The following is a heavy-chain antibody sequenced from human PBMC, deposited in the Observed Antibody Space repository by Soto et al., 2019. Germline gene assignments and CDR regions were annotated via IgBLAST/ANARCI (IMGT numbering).Heavy chain of an antibody. D-gene: IGHD3-22*01. Sequence: SVKVSCKASGFTFTSSAVQWVRQARGQRLEWIGWIVVGSGNTNYAQKFQERVTITRDMSTSTAYMELSSLRSEDTAVYYCAALDSSGYYYEAFDIWGQGTMVTVSS. J-gene: IGHJ3*02. V-gene: IGHV1-58*01. CDR2: IVVGSGNT. CDR3: AALDSSGYYYEAFDI. CDR1: GFTFTSSA.